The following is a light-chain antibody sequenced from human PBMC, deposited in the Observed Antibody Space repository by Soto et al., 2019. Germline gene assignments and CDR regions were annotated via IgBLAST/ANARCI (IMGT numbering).Light chain of an antibody. V-gene: IGKV3-20*01. CDR3: QQYGRSPPFT. CDR1: QSVSSAY. J-gene: IGKJ2*01. Sequence: EIVLTQSPGTLSLSPGERATLSCRASQSVSSAYLAWYQHKPGQAPRLLIYGASNRATGIPDRFSGSGSGTYFTLTISRLEPEDFAVYFCQQYGRSPPFTFGQGTKVEIK. CDR2: GAS.